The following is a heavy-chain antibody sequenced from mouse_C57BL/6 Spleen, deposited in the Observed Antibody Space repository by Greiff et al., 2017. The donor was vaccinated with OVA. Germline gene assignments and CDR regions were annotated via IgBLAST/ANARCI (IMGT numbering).Heavy chain of an antibody. Sequence: EVKVEESGGGLVQPGGSMKLSCVASGFTFSNYWMNWVRQSPEKGLEWVAQIRLKSDNYATHYAESVKGRFTISRDDSKSSVYLQMNNLRAEDTGIYYCTTITTVVSYYYAMDYWGQGTSVTVSS. V-gene: IGHV6-3*01. D-gene: IGHD1-1*01. CDR2: IRLKSDNYAT. J-gene: IGHJ4*01. CDR1: GFTFSNYW. CDR3: TTITTVVSYYYAMDY.